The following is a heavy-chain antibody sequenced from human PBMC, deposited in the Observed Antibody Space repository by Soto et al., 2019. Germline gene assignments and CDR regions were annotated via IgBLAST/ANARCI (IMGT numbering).Heavy chain of an antibody. Sequence: SETLSLTCTVSGGSISSGGYYWSWIRQHPGKGLEWIGYIYYSGSTYYNPSLKSRVTISVDTSKNQFSLKLSSATAADTAVYYCARDIAGGHPPLYYYYGMDVWGQGTTVTVSS. CDR2: IYYSGST. D-gene: IGHD2-15*01. CDR3: ARDIAGGHPPLYYYYGMDV. J-gene: IGHJ6*02. CDR1: GGSISSGGYY. V-gene: IGHV4-31*03.